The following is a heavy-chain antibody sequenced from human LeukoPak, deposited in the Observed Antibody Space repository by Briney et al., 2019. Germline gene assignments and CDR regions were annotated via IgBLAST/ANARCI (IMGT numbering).Heavy chain of an antibody. D-gene: IGHD4-17*01. Sequence: PGGSLRLSCAASGFTFSSYAMSWVRQAPGKGLEWVSAISGSGGSTYYADSVKGRFTISRDNSKNTLYLQMNSLRAEDTAVYYCARDPSIYGPYMTTVTKGGYYFDYWGQGTLVTVSS. CDR1: GFTFSSYA. CDR2: ISGSGGST. V-gene: IGHV3-23*01. CDR3: ARDPSIYGPYMTTVTKGGYYFDY. J-gene: IGHJ4*02.